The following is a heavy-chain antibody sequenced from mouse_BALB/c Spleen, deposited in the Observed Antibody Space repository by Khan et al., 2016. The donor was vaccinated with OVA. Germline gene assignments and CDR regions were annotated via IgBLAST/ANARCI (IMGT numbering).Heavy chain of an antibody. Sequence: EVQGVESGPELMKPGASVKISCKASGYSFTSYYIHWMIESHGTSLEWIGYIDPFSGATTYNQKFKGKATLTVDKSSNTAYIHLRNLTSEDSAVYYCTRHVYVAWFTYWGQGTLVTVSA. CDR1: GYSFTSYY. V-gene: IGHV1-31*01. CDR3: TRHVYVAWFTY. CDR2: IDPFSGAT. D-gene: IGHD2-2*01. J-gene: IGHJ3*01.